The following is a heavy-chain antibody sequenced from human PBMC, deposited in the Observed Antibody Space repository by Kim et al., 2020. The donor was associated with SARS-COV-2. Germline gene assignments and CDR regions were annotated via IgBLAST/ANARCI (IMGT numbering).Heavy chain of an antibody. CDR2: IYYSGST. V-gene: IGHV4-59*08. D-gene: IGHD6-19*01. CDR1: GGSISSYY. Sequence: SETLSLTCTVSGGSISSYYWSWIRQPPGKGLEWIGYIYYSGSTNYNPSLKSRVTISVDTSKNQFSLKLSSVTAADTAVYYCARHSADSSGWYYFDYWGQGTLVTVSS. J-gene: IGHJ4*02. CDR3: ARHSADSSGWYYFDY.